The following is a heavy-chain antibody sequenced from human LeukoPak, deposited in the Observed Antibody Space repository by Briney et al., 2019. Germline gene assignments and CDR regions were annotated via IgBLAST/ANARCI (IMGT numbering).Heavy chain of an antibody. J-gene: IGHJ4*02. CDR2: IYYSGNP. D-gene: IGHD3-22*01. CDR1: GDSISSNSYY. Sequence: SETLSLTCTLSGDSISSNSYYWGWIRQPPGKGLEWVGSIYYSGNPFYNPSLKSRVTISVDPSKNQFSLSLDSVTAADTAVYYCASQLDDYYDSTGYYTGFIDYWGPGTLVTVSS. V-gene: IGHV4-39*01. CDR3: ASQLDDYYDSTGYYTGFIDY.